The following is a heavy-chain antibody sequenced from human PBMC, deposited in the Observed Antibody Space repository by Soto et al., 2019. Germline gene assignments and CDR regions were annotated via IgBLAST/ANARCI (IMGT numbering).Heavy chain of an antibody. Sequence: QVQLVQSGAEVKKPGSSVKVSCKASGGTFSSYAISLVRQAPGQGLEWMGGIIPIFGTSNYAQKFQGRVTITADKSTSTVYMELSSLRSEDTAVYYCARDEIVGATQYNWFDPWGQGTLVTVSS. V-gene: IGHV1-69*06. D-gene: IGHD1-26*01. CDR1: GGTFSSYA. CDR3: ARDEIVGATQYNWFDP. CDR2: IIPIFGTS. J-gene: IGHJ5*02.